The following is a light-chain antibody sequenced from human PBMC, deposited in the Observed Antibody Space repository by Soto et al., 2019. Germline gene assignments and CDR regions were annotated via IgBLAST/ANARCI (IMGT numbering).Light chain of an antibody. CDR2: GAS. Sequence: DIVLTQSPGTLSLSPGERATLSCRASQSVSSNYLAWYQQKPGQAPRLLIYGASTSATGVPDRFSGSGSGTDFTLTISRLEPEDFAVYHCQQYGSLSWTFGQGTKVEIK. CDR3: QQYGSLSWT. CDR1: QSVSSNY. J-gene: IGKJ1*01. V-gene: IGKV3-20*01.